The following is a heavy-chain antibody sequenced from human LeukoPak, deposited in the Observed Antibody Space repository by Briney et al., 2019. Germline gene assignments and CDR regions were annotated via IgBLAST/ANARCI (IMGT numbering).Heavy chain of an antibody. Sequence: PSETLSLTCAVYGGSFSGYYWSWIRQPPGKGLEWIGEINHSGSTNYNPSLKSRVTISVDTSKNQFSLKLSSVTAADTAVYYCASGVIRGYFDYWGQGTLVTVSS. V-gene: IGHV4-34*01. CDR2: INHSGST. D-gene: IGHD2-21*01. J-gene: IGHJ4*02. CDR1: GGSFSGYY. CDR3: ASGVIRGYFDY.